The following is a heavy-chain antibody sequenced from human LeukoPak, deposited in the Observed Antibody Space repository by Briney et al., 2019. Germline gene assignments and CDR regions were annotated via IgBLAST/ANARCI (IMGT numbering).Heavy chain of an antibody. J-gene: IGHJ6*02. CDR2: ISYDGSNK. Sequence: GGSLRLSCAASGFTFSSYAVHWVRQAPGKGLEWVAVISYDGSNKYYADSVKGRFTISRDNPKNTLYLQMNSLRADDTAVYYCARALTVTIYSTHYYGMDVWGQGTTVTVSS. V-gene: IGHV3-30-3*01. CDR1: GFTFSSYA. CDR3: ARALTVTIYSTHYYGMDV. D-gene: IGHD3-3*01.